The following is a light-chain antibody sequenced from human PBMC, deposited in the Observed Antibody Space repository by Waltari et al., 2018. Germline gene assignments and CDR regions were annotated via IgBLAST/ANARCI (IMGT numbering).Light chain of an antibody. CDR1: QGISNY. Sequence: DIQMTQSPSSLSASLGDIVTITCRASQGISNYLAWFQQKPGQAPKALIYAASTFQSGVASKFSGSGSGTDFTLTINSLQPEDFATYYCQQYKSFPITFGQGTRLEMK. CDR2: AAS. J-gene: IGKJ5*01. CDR3: QQYKSFPIT. V-gene: IGKV1-16*02.